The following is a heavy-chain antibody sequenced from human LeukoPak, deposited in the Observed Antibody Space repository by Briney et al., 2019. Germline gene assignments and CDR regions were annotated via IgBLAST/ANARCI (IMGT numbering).Heavy chain of an antibody. D-gene: IGHD2-2*03. CDR3: ARRSGYCSNNICYSDDAFDI. V-gene: IGHV5-51*01. J-gene: IGHJ3*02. CDR2: VCPGDSNT. Sequence: GESLKISCGASGYIFTTYCIAWVRQMPGKGLECMAIVCPGDSNTRYSPSFQGQVTISADKSISTAYLQWSSLKASDTAMYYCARRSGYCSNNICYSDDAFDIWGQGTMVTVSS. CDR1: GYIFTTYC.